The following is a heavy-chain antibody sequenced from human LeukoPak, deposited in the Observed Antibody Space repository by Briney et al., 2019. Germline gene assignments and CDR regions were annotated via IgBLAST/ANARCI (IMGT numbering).Heavy chain of an antibody. CDR2: ISYSGST. D-gene: IGHD6-19*01. Sequence: PSETLSLTCTVSGGSISPYYWSWIRQPPGKGLEWIGYISYSGSTYYNPSLKSRVTISVDTSKNQFSLKLSSVTAADTAVYYCAREKLSGYSSGWYDYWGQGTLVTVSS. V-gene: IGHV4-59*12. CDR1: GGSISPYY. J-gene: IGHJ4*02. CDR3: AREKLSGYSSGWYDY.